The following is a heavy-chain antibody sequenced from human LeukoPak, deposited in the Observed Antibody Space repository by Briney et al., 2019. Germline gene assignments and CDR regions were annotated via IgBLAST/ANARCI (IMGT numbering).Heavy chain of an antibody. J-gene: IGHJ4*02. CDR1: GYTFTSYG. CDR2: ISAYNGNT. CDR3: ARLEYDFWSGYSANY. D-gene: IGHD3-3*01. Sequence: VASVKVSCXASGYTFTSYGISWVRQAPGQGLEWMGWISAYNGNTNYAQKLQGRVTMTTDTSTSTAYMELRSLRSDDTAVYYCARLEYDFWSGYSANYWGQGTLVTVSS. V-gene: IGHV1-18*01.